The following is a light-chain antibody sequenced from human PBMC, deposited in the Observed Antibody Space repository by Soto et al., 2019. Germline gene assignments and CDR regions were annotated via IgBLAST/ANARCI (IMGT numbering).Light chain of an antibody. CDR1: QSVSSN. J-gene: IGKJ5*01. Sequence: EIVMTQSPATLSVSPGERATLSCGASQSVSSNLAWYQQNPGQAPRLLIYDASTRATGIPARFSGSGSGTEFTLTISSLKSEDFAVYYCQQYNNWPPITFGHGTRLEIK. V-gene: IGKV3-15*01. CDR3: QQYNNWPPIT. CDR2: DAS.